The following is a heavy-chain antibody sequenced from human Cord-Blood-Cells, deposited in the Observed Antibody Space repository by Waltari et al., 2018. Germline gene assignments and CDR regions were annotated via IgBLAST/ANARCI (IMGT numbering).Heavy chain of an antibody. D-gene: IGHD6-13*01. V-gene: IGHV4-59*01. CDR1: GCSIRSYY. J-gene: IGHJ5*02. CDR3: ARASYSSSWYWFDP. Sequence: QVQLQESGPGLVKPSETLSPTCTVSGCSIRSYYWSWIRPPPGKGLEWIGYIYYSGSTNYNPSLKSRVTISVDTSKNQFSLKLSSVTAADTAVYYCARASYSSSWYWFDPWGQGTLVTVSS. CDR2: IYYSGST.